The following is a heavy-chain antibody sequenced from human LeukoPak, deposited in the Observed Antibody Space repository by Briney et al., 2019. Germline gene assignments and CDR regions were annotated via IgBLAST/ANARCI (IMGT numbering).Heavy chain of an antibody. CDR3: ARGRGIAVAGTGQPGGY. CDR2: MNPNSGNT. V-gene: IGHV1-8*03. CDR1: GYTFTGYY. D-gene: IGHD6-19*01. Sequence: ASVKVSCKASGYTFTGYYMHWVRQATGQGLEWMGWMNPNSGNTGYAQKFQGRVTITRNTSISTAYMELSSLRSEDTAVYYCARGRGIAVAGTGQPGGYWGQGTLVTVSS. J-gene: IGHJ4*02.